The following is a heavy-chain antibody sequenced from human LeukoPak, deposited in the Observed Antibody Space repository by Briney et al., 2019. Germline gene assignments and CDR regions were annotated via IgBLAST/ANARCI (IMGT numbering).Heavy chain of an antibody. CDR1: GFTFSSYS. D-gene: IGHD6-19*01. J-gene: IGHJ4*02. CDR3: LLNRGIAVAGTENY. V-gene: IGHV3-21*06. Sequence: PGGSLRLSCAASGFTFSSYSMNWVSQAPGKGLEWVSSISASSSYIYYADSVKGRFTISRDNAKNSLYLQMNSLRAEDTAIYYCLLNRGIAVAGTENYWGQGTLVTISS. CDR2: ISASSSYI.